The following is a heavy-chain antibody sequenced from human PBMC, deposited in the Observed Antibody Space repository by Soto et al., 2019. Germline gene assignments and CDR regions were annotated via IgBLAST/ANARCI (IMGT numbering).Heavy chain of an antibody. CDR1: GFTVSSNY. D-gene: IGHD2-15*01. Sequence: EVQLVESGGGLVQPGGSLRLSCAASGFTVSSNYMSWVRQAPGKGLEWVSVIYSGGSTYYAGSVKGRFTISRDNSKNTLYLQMNSLRAEDTAVYYCASLVVVVAATPTEYFQHWGQGTLVTVSS. J-gene: IGHJ1*01. CDR2: IYSGGST. V-gene: IGHV3-66*01. CDR3: ASLVVVVAATPTEYFQH.